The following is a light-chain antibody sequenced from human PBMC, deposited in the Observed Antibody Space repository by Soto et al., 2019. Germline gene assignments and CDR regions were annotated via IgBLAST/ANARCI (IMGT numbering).Light chain of an antibody. J-gene: IGKJ5*01. CDR3: QQYESSPA. CDR1: QSFSID. V-gene: IGKV3-20*01. Sequence: EIVLTQSPATLSVSPGERATLSCRASQSFSIDLAWYQQTPGQAPRLLIYGASSGATGIPDRFRGSGSGTEFTLTISRLEPEDFAVYYCQQYESSPAFGQGTRLEIK. CDR2: GAS.